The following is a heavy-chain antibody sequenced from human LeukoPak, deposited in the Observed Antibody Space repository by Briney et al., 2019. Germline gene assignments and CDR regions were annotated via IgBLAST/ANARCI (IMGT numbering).Heavy chain of an antibody. V-gene: IGHV4-59*08. CDR3: ARGPGPRYFDY. Sequence: SETLSLTCTVSGGSISSFYWSRIQQTPGKGLEWIGHIYFTGSSDLNPTLKSRFSISIDTSKNQFSLNLNSVTAADTAVYYCARGPGPRYFDYWGQGTLVTVSS. CDR1: GGSISSFY. J-gene: IGHJ4*02. D-gene: IGHD2-8*02. CDR2: IYFTGSS.